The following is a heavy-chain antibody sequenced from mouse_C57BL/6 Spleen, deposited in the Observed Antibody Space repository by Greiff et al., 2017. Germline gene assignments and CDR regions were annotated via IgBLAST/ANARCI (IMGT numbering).Heavy chain of an antibody. CDR3: ARPCWDSNSPYDAMDY. J-gene: IGHJ4*01. D-gene: IGHD2-5*01. Sequence: EVKLVESGGGLVKSGGSLKLSCAASGFTLSDSGMHWVRQAPEKGLEWVADISSGSSTIYYADTVQGRFTITSDNAKNTLFLQMTSLRSEDTAMYYCARPCWDSNSPYDAMDYWGQGTSVTVSS. CDR1: GFTLSDSG. V-gene: IGHV5-17*01. CDR2: ISSGSSTI.